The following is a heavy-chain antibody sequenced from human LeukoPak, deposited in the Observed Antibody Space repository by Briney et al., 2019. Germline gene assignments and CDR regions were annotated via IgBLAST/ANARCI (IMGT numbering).Heavy chain of an antibody. Sequence: PSETLSLTCTVSGGSISSSSYYWGWIRQPPGKGLEWIRSIYYSGSTYYNPSLKSRVTISVDTSKNQFSLKLSSVTAADTAVYYCASRYMVRGVIWASRPYYFDYWGQGTLVTVSS. CDR3: ASRYMVRGVIWASRPYYFDY. CDR2: IYYSGST. J-gene: IGHJ4*02. V-gene: IGHV4-39*01. D-gene: IGHD3-10*01. CDR1: GGSISSSSYY.